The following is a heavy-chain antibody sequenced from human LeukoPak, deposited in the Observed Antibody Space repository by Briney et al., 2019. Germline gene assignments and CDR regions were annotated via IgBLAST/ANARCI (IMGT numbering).Heavy chain of an antibody. V-gene: IGHV3-23*01. D-gene: IGHD3-10*01. CDR2: ISGSGGST. CDR3: AKRLWYGSGNYYFDY. J-gene: IGHJ4*02. CDR1: GFTFSSYA. Sequence: PGGSLRLSCAASGFTFSSYAMSWVRQAPGKGLEWVSAISGSGGSTYYADSVKGRFTISRDNSKNTLYLQMNSLRAEDTAVYYCAKRLWYGSGNYYFDYWGQGTLVTVSS.